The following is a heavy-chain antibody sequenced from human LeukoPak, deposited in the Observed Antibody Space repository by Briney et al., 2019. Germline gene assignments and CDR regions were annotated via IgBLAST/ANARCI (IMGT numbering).Heavy chain of an antibody. Sequence: GGSLRLSCAASGFTFSSYAMSWVRQAPGKGLEWVSAISGSGGSTYYADSVKGRLTISRDNSKNTLYLQMNSLRAEDTAVYYCAKGDGTSRKKEPFDYWGQGTLVTVSS. CDR2: ISGSGGST. J-gene: IGHJ4*02. CDR1: GFTFSSYA. D-gene: IGHD1/OR15-1a*01. V-gene: IGHV3-23*01. CDR3: AKGDGTSRKKEPFDY.